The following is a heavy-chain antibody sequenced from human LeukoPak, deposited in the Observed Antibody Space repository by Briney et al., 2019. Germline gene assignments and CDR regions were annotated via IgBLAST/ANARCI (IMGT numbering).Heavy chain of an antibody. Sequence: GTSVKVSCKASGFPLSSSAVQWVRQAGGQRLEWIGWIVVGSNNTNYAQKFQERVTIIRDMSTSTAYMELSSLRSEDTAVYYCAAPYSTRWFDLWGRGTLVTVSS. D-gene: IGHD6-13*01. CDR2: IVVGSNNT. V-gene: IGHV1-58*01. CDR3: AAPYSTRWFDL. J-gene: IGHJ5*02. CDR1: GFPLSSSA.